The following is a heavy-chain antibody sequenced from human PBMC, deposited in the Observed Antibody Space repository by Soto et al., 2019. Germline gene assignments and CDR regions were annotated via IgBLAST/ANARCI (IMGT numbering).Heavy chain of an antibody. Sequence: GGTLILACAXSGFTFSSYSMHWVRQAPGKGLEWVSSIGTRSDIYYADSVKGRFTISRDNAKNSLSLQMNSMTAEDTAVYYCAREETAWPLAYGLDVWGQGTTVTVSS. CDR2: IGTRSDI. D-gene: IGHD2-21*02. J-gene: IGHJ6*02. V-gene: IGHV3-21*01. CDR3: AREETAWPLAYGLDV. CDR1: GFTFSSYS.